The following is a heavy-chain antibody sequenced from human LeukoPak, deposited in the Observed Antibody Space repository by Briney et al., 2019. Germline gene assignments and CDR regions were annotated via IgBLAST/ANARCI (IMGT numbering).Heavy chain of an antibody. CDR1: GGSFSGYY. Sequence: PSETLSLTCAVYGGSFSGYYWSWIRQPPGKGLEWIGEINHSGSTNYNPSLKSRVTISVDTSKNQFSLKLSSVTAADTAVYYCARAPSTVTKSRPFDYWGQGTLVTVSS. CDR3: ARAPSTVTKSRPFDY. V-gene: IGHV4-34*01. D-gene: IGHD4-17*01. J-gene: IGHJ4*02. CDR2: INHSGST.